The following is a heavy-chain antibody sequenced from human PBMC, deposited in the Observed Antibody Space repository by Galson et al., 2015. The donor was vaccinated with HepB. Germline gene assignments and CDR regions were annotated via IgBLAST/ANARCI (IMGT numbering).Heavy chain of an antibody. D-gene: IGHD4-17*01. J-gene: IGHJ2*01. CDR2: INAGNGNT. V-gene: IGHV1-3*01. CDR3: ARGRVDYGDYGYFDL. CDR1: GYTFTSYA. Sequence: SVKVSCKASGYTFTSYAMHWVRQAPGQRLEWMGWINAGNGNTKYSQKFQGRVTITRDTSASTAYMELSSLRSEDTAVYYCARGRVDYGDYGYFDLWGRGTLVTVSS.